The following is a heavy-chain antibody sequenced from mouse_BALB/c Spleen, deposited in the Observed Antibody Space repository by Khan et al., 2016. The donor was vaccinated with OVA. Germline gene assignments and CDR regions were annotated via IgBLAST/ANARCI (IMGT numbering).Heavy chain of an antibody. V-gene: IGHV1-80*01. J-gene: IGHJ3*01. CDR3: ARYYGSRFAY. D-gene: IGHD1-1*01. CDR2: IYPGNDDT. CDR1: GYTFSSSW. Sequence: QVRLQQSGAELVRPGSSVKIFCKASGYTFSSSWMNWVKQRPGQGLEWIGQIYPGNDDTDYNGKFKDKATLTADKSSRTAYMQLTSLTSEDSAVYFCARYYGSRFAYWGQGTLVTVSA.